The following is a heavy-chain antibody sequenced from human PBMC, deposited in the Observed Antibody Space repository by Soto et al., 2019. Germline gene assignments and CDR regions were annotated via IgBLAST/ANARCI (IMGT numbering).Heavy chain of an antibody. Sequence: EVQLVESGGGLVQPGESLRLSCAASGFTVSSNYMSWVRQAPGKGLEWVSIIYSGGSTYYADSVKGRFTISRDNSKNTLDLQMTSLRAEDTAVYYCARESIVGATNTFDYWGQGTLVTVSS. CDR2: IYSGGST. CDR3: ARESIVGATNTFDY. J-gene: IGHJ4*02. D-gene: IGHD1-26*01. CDR1: GFTVSSNY. V-gene: IGHV3-66*01.